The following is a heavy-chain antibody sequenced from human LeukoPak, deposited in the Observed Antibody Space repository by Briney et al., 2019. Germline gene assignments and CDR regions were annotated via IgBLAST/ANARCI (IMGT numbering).Heavy chain of an antibody. D-gene: IGHD3-3*01. CDR2: ISSSSSTI. J-gene: IGHJ4*02. Sequence: GGSLRLSCAASGFTFSSYSMNWVRQAPGKGLEWVSYISSSSSTIYYGDSVKGRFTISRDNAKNSLYLQMNSLRAEDTAVYYCARDKNAYDFWSGLIWIWGQGTLVTVSS. CDR3: ARDKNAYDFWSGLIWI. V-gene: IGHV3-48*01. CDR1: GFTFSSYS.